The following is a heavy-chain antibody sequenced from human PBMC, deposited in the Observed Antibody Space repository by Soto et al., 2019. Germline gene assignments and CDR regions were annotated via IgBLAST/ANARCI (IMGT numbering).Heavy chain of an antibody. D-gene: IGHD1-26*01. CDR1: GYTFAGYY. Sequence: ASVKVSCKASGYTFAGYYRHWVRQAPGQGLEWMGWINPNSGGTNYAQKFQGWVTMTRDASISTAYMELSRLRSDDTAVYYCARDHSRGADHYYYYMDVWGKGTTVTVSS. V-gene: IGHV1-2*04. CDR2: INPNSGGT. CDR3: ARDHSRGADHYYYYMDV. J-gene: IGHJ6*03.